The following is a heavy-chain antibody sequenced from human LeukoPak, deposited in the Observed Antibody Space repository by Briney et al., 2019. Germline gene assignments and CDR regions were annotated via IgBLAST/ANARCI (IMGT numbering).Heavy chain of an antibody. CDR3: AAQDVNWFDP. CDR1: GGSFSGYY. Sequence: SETLSLTCAVYGGSFSGYYWSWIRQPPGKGLEWIGYIYYSGSTYYNPSLKSRVTISVDTSKNQFSLELSSVTAADTAVYYCAAQDVNWFDPWGQGTLVTVSS. D-gene: IGHD2-15*01. V-gene: IGHV4-59*06. J-gene: IGHJ5*02. CDR2: IYYSGST.